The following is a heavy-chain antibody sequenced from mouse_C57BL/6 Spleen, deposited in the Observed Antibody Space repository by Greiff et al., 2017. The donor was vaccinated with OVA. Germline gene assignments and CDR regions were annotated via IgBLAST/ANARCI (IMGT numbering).Heavy chain of an antibody. D-gene: IGHD4-1*01. CDR3: ARPPGTGAMDD. Sequence: EVQRVESGGGLVKPGGSLKLSCAASGFTFSDYGMHWVRQAPEKGLEWVAYISSGSSTIYYADTVKGRFTISRDNAKNTLFLQMTSLRSEDTAMYYCARPPGTGAMDDWGQGTSVTVSS. CDR2: ISSGSSTI. CDR1: GFTFSDYG. V-gene: IGHV5-17*01. J-gene: IGHJ4*01.